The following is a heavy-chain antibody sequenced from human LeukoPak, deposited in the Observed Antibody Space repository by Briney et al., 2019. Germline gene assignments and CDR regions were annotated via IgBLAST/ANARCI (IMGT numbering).Heavy chain of an antibody. Sequence: GGSLRLSCAASGFTFSSYGMRWVRQAPGKGLEWVAVISYDGSNKYYADSVKGRFTISRDNSKNTLYLQMNSLRAEDTAVYYCAKDRAAAGIDAFDIWGQGTMVTVSS. D-gene: IGHD6-13*01. CDR2: ISYDGSNK. V-gene: IGHV3-30*18. CDR3: AKDRAAAGIDAFDI. CDR1: GFTFSSYG. J-gene: IGHJ3*02.